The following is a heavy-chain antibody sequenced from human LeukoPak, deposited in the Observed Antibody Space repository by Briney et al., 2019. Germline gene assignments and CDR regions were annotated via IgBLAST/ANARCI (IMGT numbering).Heavy chain of an antibody. CDR2: ISVDGSNK. CDR3: ATGYYFGSGSYGDLDY. V-gene: IGHV3-30*03. Sequence: PGGSLRLSCAASGFTFSSYGMHWVRQAPGKGLEWVAVISVDGSNKYCSDSVKGRFTISRDNSENTLYLQMDSLRAEDTAVYYCATGYYFGSGSYGDLDYWGQGTLVTVSS. D-gene: IGHD3-10*01. J-gene: IGHJ4*02. CDR1: GFTFSSYG.